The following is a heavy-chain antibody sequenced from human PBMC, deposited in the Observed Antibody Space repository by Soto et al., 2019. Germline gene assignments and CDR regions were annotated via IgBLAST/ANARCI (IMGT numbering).Heavy chain of an antibody. V-gene: IGHV4-59*01. D-gene: IGHD3-9*01. CDR3: ARESPIGIPHYDILTGYYQRDYYYYYMDV. CDR1: GGSISSYY. CDR2: IYYSGST. Sequence: PSETLSLTCTVSGGSISSYYWSWIRQPPGKGLEWIGYIYYSGSTNYNPSLKSRVTISVDTSKNQFSLKLSSVTAADTAVYYCARESPIGIPHYDILTGYYQRDYYYYYMDVWGKGTTVTVSS. J-gene: IGHJ6*03.